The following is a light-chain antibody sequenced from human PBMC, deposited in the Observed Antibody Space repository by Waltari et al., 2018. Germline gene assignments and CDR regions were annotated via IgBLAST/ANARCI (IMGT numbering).Light chain of an antibody. Sequence: SYALIQPPSVSVAPGQTARLPCGGDNTRNKICDWYQRKPGQAPVLVVHDDSDRPAGIPERFSGSNSGHTATLTITRVDAGDEADYYCQVWDFTSDQVVFGGGTRLTVL. CDR3: QVWDFTSDQVV. CDR1: NTRNKI. J-gene: IGLJ2*01. V-gene: IGLV3-21*02. CDR2: DDS.